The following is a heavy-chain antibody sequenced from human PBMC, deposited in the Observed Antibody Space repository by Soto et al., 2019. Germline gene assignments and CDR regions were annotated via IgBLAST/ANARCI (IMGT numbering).Heavy chain of an antibody. CDR2: ISSSSSYI. D-gene: IGHD6-19*01. Sequence: EVQLVESGGGLVKPGGSLRLSCAASGFTFSSYSMNWVRQAPGKGLEWVSSISSSSSYIYYADSVKGRFTISRDNAKNSLYLQMNSLRAEGRAVYYCAREPISPGYSGGWSDYWGQGTLVTVSS. CDR3: AREPISPGYSGGWSDY. V-gene: IGHV3-21*01. J-gene: IGHJ4*02. CDR1: GFTFSSYS.